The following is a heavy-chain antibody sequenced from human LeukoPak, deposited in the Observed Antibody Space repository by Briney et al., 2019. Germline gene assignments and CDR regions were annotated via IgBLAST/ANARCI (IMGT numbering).Heavy chain of an antibody. D-gene: IGHD2/OR15-2a*01. CDR1: GGSISSSSYY. V-gene: IGHV4-39*07. Sequence: SETLSLTCTVSGGSISSSSYYWGWIRQPPGKGLEWIGSIYYGGSTYYNPSLKSRVTISVDTSKNQFSLKLSSVTAADTAVYYCARDEANFYPTVGWFDPWGQGTLVTVSS. J-gene: IGHJ5*02. CDR2: IYYGGST. CDR3: ARDEANFYPTVGWFDP.